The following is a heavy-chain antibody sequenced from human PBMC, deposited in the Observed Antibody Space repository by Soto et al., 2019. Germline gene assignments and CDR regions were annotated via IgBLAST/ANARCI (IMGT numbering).Heavy chain of an antibody. J-gene: IGHJ3*02. CDR1: GLTFSGKKY. V-gene: IGHV3-53*01. D-gene: IGHD5-12*01. CDR3: ATWHLREHAYDI. CDR2: VYDLDGT. Sequence: DVQLVESGGGLIQPGGSLRLSCVASGLTFSGKKYMAWVRQAPGKGPEWVSGVYDLDGTYYADSVRGRFTTTIDSSRTTVYLEMRDLRPEDTAVYFCATWHLREHAYDIWGQGTMVSVSS.